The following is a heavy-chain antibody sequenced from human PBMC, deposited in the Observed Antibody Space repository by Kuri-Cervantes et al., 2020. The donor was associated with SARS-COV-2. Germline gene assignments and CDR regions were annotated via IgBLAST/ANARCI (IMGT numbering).Heavy chain of an antibody. CDR1: GFTFSSYA. D-gene: IGHD4-17*01. CDR2: ISYDGSNK. J-gene: IGHJ4*02. Sequence: SCAASGFTFSSYAMHWVRQAPGKGLEWVAVISYDGSNKYYADSVKGRFTISRDNSKNTLYLQMNSLRAEDTAVYYCARDSTGYGDPFDYWGQGTLVTVSS. V-gene: IGHV3-30-3*01. CDR3: ARDSTGYGDPFDY.